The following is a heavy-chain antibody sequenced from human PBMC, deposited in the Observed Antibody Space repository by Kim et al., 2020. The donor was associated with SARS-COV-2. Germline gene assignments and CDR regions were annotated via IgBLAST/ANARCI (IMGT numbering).Heavy chain of an antibody. CDR2: IYPGDSDT. Sequence: GESLKISCKGSGYSFTSYWIGWVRQMPGKGLEWMGIIYPGDSDTRYSPSFQGQVTISADKSISTAYLQWSSLKASDTAMYYCARYSVVTDWYNWFDPWGQGTLVTVSS. CDR1: GYSFTSYW. V-gene: IGHV5-51*01. J-gene: IGHJ5*02. D-gene: IGHD2-21*02. CDR3: ARYSVVTDWYNWFDP.